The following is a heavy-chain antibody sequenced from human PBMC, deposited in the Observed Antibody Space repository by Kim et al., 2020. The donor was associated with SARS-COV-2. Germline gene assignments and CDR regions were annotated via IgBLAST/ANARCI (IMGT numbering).Heavy chain of an antibody. V-gene: IGHV1-46*01. J-gene: IGHJ4*02. CDR3: ARVGFGEAVAGHYFDY. D-gene: IGHD6-19*01. Sequence: KFQGRVTMTRDTSKSTGYMELSSLRSEDTAVYYCARVGFGEAVAGHYFDYWGQGTLVTVSS.